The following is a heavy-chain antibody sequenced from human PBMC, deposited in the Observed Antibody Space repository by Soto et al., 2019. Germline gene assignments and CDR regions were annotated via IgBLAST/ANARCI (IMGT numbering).Heavy chain of an antibody. J-gene: IGHJ3*02. CDR2: TIPVFNTA. V-gene: IGHV1-69*06. D-gene: IGHD3-10*01. Sequence: QVQLEQSGAEVKKPGSSVKVSCKASGGTLSDHGVAWLRQAPGQGLEWMGGTIPVFNTAKYAQKFQGRVTVTADKFTNIAYMELSSRRSEDTAFYFWARGVYGSGNYYTGPSAFDSWGQGTMVIVSS. CDR3: ARGVYGSGNYYTGPSAFDS. CDR1: GGTLSDHG.